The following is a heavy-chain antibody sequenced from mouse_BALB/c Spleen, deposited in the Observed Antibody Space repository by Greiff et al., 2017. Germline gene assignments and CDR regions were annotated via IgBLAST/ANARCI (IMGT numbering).Heavy chain of an antibody. V-gene: IGHV1-9*01. CDR1: GYTFSSYW. CDR3: AEVRRGNYYAMDY. J-gene: IGHJ4*01. CDR2: ILPGSGST. Sequence: QVQLQQSGAELMKPGASVKISCKATGYTFSSYWIEWVKQRPGHGLEWIGEILPGSGSTNYNEKFKGKATFTADTSSNTAYMQLSSLTSEDSAVYYCAEVRRGNYYAMDYWGQGTSVTVSS. D-gene: IGHD2-14*01.